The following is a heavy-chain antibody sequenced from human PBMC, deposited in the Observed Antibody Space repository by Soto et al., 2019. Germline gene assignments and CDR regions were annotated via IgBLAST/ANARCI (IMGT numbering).Heavy chain of an antibody. D-gene: IGHD6-6*01. CDR2: ISWNSGSI. CDR1: GFTFDDYA. J-gene: IGHJ3*02. CDR3: AKGLEYSSSSVSNAFDI. Sequence: EVQLVESGGGLVQPGRSLRLSCAASGFTFDDYAMHWVRQAPGKGLEWVSGISWNSGSIGYADSVKGRFTISRDNAKNSLYLQMNSLRAEDTALYYCAKGLEYSSSSVSNAFDIWGQGTMVTVSS. V-gene: IGHV3-9*01.